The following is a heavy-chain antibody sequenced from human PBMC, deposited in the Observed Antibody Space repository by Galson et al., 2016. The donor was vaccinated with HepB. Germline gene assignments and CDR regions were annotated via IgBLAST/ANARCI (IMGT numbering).Heavy chain of an antibody. CDR2: ISGSGLKT. V-gene: IGHV3-23*01. Sequence: THAMNWVRQAPGKGLEWVSAISGSGLKTDYADSVKGRFTIFRDNSKNTVSLQMSNLRVGDTAVYYCAKFQMAVTGNVGYFDYWGQGALVTVSS. CDR1: THA. CDR3: AKFQMAVTGNVGYFDY. D-gene: IGHD6-19*01. J-gene: IGHJ4*02.